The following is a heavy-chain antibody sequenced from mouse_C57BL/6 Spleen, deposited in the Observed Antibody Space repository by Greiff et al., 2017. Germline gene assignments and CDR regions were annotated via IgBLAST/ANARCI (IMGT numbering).Heavy chain of an antibody. CDR3: ARGEKIYYYGSSYGNAMDY. CDR1: GYTFTDYY. CDR2: INPYNGGT. Sequence: DVKLQESGPVLVKPGASVKMSCKASGYTFTDYYMNWVKQSHGKSLEWIGVINPYNGGTSYNQKFKGKATLTVDKSSSTAYMELNSLTSEDSAVYYCARGEKIYYYGSSYGNAMDYWGQGTSVTVSS. J-gene: IGHJ4*01. V-gene: IGHV1-19*01. D-gene: IGHD1-1*01.